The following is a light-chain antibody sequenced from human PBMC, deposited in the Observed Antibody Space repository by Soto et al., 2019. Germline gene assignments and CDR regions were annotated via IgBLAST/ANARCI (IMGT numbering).Light chain of an antibody. V-gene: IGKV3-15*01. CDR3: QPYNKWPPWT. CDR1: QSVSSS. J-gene: IGKJ1*01. Sequence: EIVMTQSPATLSVSPGERATLSCRASQSVSSSLAWYQQKPGQAPRLLIYAASTRATGIPARFSGSGSGTEFTLTISSLQSEDFAVYYCQPYNKWPPWTFGQGTKVEIK. CDR2: AAS.